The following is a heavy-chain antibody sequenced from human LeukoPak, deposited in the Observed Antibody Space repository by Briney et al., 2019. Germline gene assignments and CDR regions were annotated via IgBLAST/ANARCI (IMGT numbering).Heavy chain of an antibody. CDR3: ATDSYVSGSYYRLFY. CDR2: INSDGGAT. D-gene: IGHD3-10*01. V-gene: IGHV3-74*01. CDR1: GFTFGTHW. Sequence: PGGSLRLSCGASGFTFGTHWMHWVRHAPGKGLVWVSGINSDGGATTYADSVKGRFTISRDNAKNTLYLQMNNLRAEDTAIYYCATDSYVSGSYYRLFYWGQGTLVTVSS. J-gene: IGHJ4*02.